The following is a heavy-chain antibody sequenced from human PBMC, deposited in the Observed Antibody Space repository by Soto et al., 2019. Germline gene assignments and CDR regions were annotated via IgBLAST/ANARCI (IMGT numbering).Heavy chain of an antibody. CDR1: GFTFSSYA. D-gene: IGHD3-10*01. Sequence: GGSLRLSCAASGFTFSSYAMSWVRQAPGKGLQWVSTISVSGGSTYYADSVKGRFTISRDNSKNTLYLQMNSLRAEDTAVYYCAKGGWFGESAFDIWGQGTMVTVSS. CDR2: ISVSGGST. V-gene: IGHV3-23*01. J-gene: IGHJ3*02. CDR3: AKGGWFGESAFDI.